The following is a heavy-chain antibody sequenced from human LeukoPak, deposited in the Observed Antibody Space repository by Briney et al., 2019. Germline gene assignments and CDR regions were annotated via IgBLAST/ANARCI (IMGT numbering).Heavy chain of an antibody. J-gene: IGHJ4*02. Sequence: SETLSLTCSVSGGSISDYFWSWIRQPPGKGLEWIGDIDISGSTRYNPSLESRLTISLDTSKKQISLKLRSVAAADTAMYYCARQAHTPLWEFDYWGQGTLVTVSS. V-gene: IGHV4-4*09. CDR1: GGSISDYF. D-gene: IGHD1-26*01. CDR3: ARQAHTPLWEFDY. CDR2: IDISGST.